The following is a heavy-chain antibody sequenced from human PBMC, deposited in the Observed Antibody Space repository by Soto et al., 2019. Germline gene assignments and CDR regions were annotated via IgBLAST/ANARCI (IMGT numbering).Heavy chain of an antibody. Sequence: ASVKVSCKASGYTFTSYGISWVRQAPGQGLEWMGWINPYNGNTNYAQKLQGRVTMTTDTSTSTASMELRSLRSDDTAVYYCARDVQAAAGQGDYYYYYGMDVWGQGTTVTVSS. J-gene: IGHJ6*02. CDR1: GYTFTSYG. CDR2: INPYNGNT. D-gene: IGHD6-13*01. V-gene: IGHV1-18*01. CDR3: ARDVQAAAGQGDYYYYYGMDV.